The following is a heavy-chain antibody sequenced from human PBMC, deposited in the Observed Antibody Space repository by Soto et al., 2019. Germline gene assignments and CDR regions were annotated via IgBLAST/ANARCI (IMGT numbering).Heavy chain of an antibody. V-gene: IGHV4-31*02. CDR3: AGLWFGELLEGNWFDP. D-gene: IGHD3-10*01. Sequence: SETLSLTCTVSGGSISSGGYYWSWIRQHPGKGLEWIGYIYYSGSTYYNPSLKSRVTISVDTSKNQFSLKLSSVTAADTAVYYCAGLWFGELLEGNWFDPWGQGTLVTVSS. CDR2: IYYSGST. J-gene: IGHJ5*02. CDR1: GGSISSGGYY.